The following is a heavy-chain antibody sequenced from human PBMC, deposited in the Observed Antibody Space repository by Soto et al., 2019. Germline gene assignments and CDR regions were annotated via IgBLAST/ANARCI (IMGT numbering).Heavy chain of an antibody. Sequence: VQLVESGGGLVQPGGSLRLSCAASGFTFSSYWMHWVRQAPGKGLVWVSRINSDGSSTSYADSVKGRFTISRDNAKNTLYLQMNSLRAEDTAVYYCARGGGYCSSTSCYAEYYYYYGMDVWGQGTTVTVSS. D-gene: IGHD2-2*01. CDR1: GFTFSSYW. J-gene: IGHJ6*02. CDR2: INSDGSST. V-gene: IGHV3-74*01. CDR3: ARGGGYCSSTSCYAEYYYYYGMDV.